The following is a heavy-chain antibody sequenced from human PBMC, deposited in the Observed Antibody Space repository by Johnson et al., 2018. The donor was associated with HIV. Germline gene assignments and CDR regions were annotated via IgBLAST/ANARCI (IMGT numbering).Heavy chain of an antibody. Sequence: MLLVESGGGLVQPGRSLRLSCAASGFTFDDFAMHWVRQGPGKGLEWVSYISSSGSDKSYADSVKGRFTISRDNSKNTLHLQMNSLRAEDTAVYYCAKDGATRAFDIWGQGTMVTVSS. CDR2: ISSSGSDK. CDR1: GFTFDDFA. J-gene: IGHJ3*02. D-gene: IGHD1-26*01. CDR3: AKDGATRAFDI. V-gene: IGHV3-48*03.